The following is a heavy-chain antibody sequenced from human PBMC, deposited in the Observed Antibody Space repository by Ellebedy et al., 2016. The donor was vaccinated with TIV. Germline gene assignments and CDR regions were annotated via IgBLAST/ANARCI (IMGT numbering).Heavy chain of an antibody. D-gene: IGHD4-11*01. J-gene: IGHJ6*02. CDR2: ISSDGSST. CDR1: GFTFSNYW. CDR3: ARDGTVTDDYYYYGMDV. Sequence: GGSLRLSCAASGFTFSNYWMHWVRQAPGKGLVWVSHISSDGSSTSYADSVKGRTTISRDNAKNLLYLQMNSLTAEDTAMYYCARDGTVTDDYYYYGMDVWGQGTMV. V-gene: IGHV3-74*01.